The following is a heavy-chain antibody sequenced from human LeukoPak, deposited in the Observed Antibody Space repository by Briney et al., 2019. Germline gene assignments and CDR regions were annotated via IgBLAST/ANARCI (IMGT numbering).Heavy chain of an antibody. CDR1: GGSISSYY. D-gene: IGHD3-3*01. V-gene: IGHV4-59*01. J-gene: IGHJ5*02. CDR2: IYYSGST. Sequence: SETLSLTCTVSGGSISSYYWSWIRQPPGKGLEWIGYIYYSGSTNYNPSLKSRVTISVDTSKNQFSLKLSSVTAADTAVYYCAKDRNQRSGIITIFGKADWFDPWGQGTLVTVSS. CDR3: AKDRNQRSGIITIFGKADWFDP.